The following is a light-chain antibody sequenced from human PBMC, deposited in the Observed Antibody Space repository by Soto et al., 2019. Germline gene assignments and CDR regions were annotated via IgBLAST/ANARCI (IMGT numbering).Light chain of an antibody. J-gene: IGKJ1*01. Sequence: ETVLMQKQETLSLSPGGRATLSSMARQSISDTLAWYQQKPGQAPRLLIHGASTRATGFPARFSGSGSGTDFTLTISSLQSEDFAVYYCQQYDNWPWTFGQGTKVDIK. CDR2: GAS. CDR1: QSISDT. V-gene: IGKV3-15*01. CDR3: QQYDNWPWT.